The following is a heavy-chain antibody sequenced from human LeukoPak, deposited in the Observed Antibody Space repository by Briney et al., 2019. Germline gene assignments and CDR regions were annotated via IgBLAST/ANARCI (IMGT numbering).Heavy chain of an antibody. D-gene: IGHD4-17*01. CDR3: ARHWGHYGDYGGFDS. J-gene: IGHJ4*02. CDR1: GYSFINYW. Sequence: GEALKILCKSSGYSFINYWVGWVRQMPGKGLEWMGIIYPGDSETRYSPSFQGQVTISVDKSISTAYLQWSSLKASDTAMYYCARHWGHYGDYGGFDSWGQGTLVTVSS. CDR2: IYPGDSET. V-gene: IGHV5-51*01.